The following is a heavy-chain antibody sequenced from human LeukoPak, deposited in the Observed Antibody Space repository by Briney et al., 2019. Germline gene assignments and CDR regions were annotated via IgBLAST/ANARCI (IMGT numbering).Heavy chain of an antibody. CDR2: ISSSSSYI. V-gene: IGHV3-21*01. Sequence: SGGSLRLSCAASGFTFSSYSMNWVRQAPGKGLEWVSSISSSSSYIYYADSVKGRFTISRDNSKNTLYLQMNSLRAEDTAVYYCAREAVEYYYDSSGYYGTYYFDYWGQGTLVTVSS. CDR3: AREAVEYYYDSSGYYGTYYFDY. J-gene: IGHJ4*02. D-gene: IGHD3-22*01. CDR1: GFTFSSYS.